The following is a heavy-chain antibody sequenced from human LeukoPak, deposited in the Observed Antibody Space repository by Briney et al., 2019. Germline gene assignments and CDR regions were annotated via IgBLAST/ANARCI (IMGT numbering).Heavy chain of an antibody. CDR3: ARRSAAAGIDAFDI. CDR2: VGTGGDT. Sequence: PGESLRISCSASGFCFRNYDMHWVRQPTGKCLEWVSAVGTGGDTYYAGSVKGRFTVVRENAKNTLYLQMNSLRAGDTAMYYCARRSAAAGIDAFDIWGQGTMVTVSS. CDR1: GFCFRNYD. D-gene: IGHD6-13*01. J-gene: IGHJ3*02. V-gene: IGHV3-13*01.